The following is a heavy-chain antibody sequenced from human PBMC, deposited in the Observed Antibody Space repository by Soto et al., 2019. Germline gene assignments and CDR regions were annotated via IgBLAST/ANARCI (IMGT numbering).Heavy chain of an antibody. Sequence: SETLSLTCSVSGDSSSSDYWSWIRQPPGKGLEWIGYIYYSGSTNYNPSLKSRVTISVDTSKNQFSLKLSSVTAADTAVYYCARFGDTDVWGQGTTVTVSS. CDR1: GDSSSSDY. CDR3: ARFGDTDV. D-gene: IGHD3-3*01. V-gene: IGHV4-59*01. J-gene: IGHJ6*02. CDR2: IYYSGST.